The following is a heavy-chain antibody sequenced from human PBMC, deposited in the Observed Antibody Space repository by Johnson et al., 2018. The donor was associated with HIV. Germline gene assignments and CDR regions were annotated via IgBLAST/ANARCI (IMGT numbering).Heavy chain of an antibody. CDR1: GFTFSSYG. CDR2: VGYDGSNI. D-gene: IGHD1-26*01. CDR3: GKDELGWELSHDDAFDI. J-gene: IGHJ3*02. Sequence: QVQLVESGGGVVQPGRSLGLSCAASGFTFSSYGMHWVRQAPGKGLEGVAVVGYDGSNIYYADSVKGTFGISRYKSKNTLYLQMNSMRAEDTAVYYCGKDELGWELSHDDAFDIWGQGTMVIVSS. V-gene: IGHV3-33*03.